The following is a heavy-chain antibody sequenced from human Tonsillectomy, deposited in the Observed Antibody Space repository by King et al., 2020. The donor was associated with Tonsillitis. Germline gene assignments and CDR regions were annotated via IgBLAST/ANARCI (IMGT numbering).Heavy chain of an antibody. CDR3: ARDCPGPPGAFDI. CDR1: GGSISSGGYS. V-gene: IGHV4-30-2*01. CDR2: IYHSGST. Sequence: LQLQESGSGLVKPSQTLSLTCAVSGGSISSGGYSWSWIRQPPGKGLEWIGYIYHSGSTYYNPSLKSRVTISVDRSKNQFSLKLSSVTAADTAVYYWARDCPGPPGAFDIWGQGTMVTVSS. D-gene: IGHD1-14*01. J-gene: IGHJ3*02.